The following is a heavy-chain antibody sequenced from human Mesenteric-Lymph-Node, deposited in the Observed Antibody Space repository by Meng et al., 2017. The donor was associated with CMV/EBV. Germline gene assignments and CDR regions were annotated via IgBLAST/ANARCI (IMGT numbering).Heavy chain of an antibody. Sequence: GESLKISCAASGFTVSSNYMSWVRQAPGKGLEWVSVIHSGGSTYSADSVKGRFTISRDSSKNTLYLQMNSLRAEDTAVYYCARDPDHLYYAMDVWGQGTTVTVSS. V-gene: IGHV3-53*01. CDR3: ARDPDHLYYAMDV. CDR2: IHSGGST. J-gene: IGHJ6*02. CDR1: GFTVSSNY.